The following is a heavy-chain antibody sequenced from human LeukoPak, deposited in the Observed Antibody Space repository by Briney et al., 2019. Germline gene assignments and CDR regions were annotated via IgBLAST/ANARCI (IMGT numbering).Heavy chain of an antibody. CDR2: IRDKPNSYTT. CDR1: GFTFSDHY. CDR3: TRERWRSGSYPDAFDS. V-gene: IGHV3-72*01. D-gene: IGHD1-26*01. Sequence: GGSLRLSCAASGFTFSDHYMNWVRQAPGKGLEWVGRIRDKPNSYTTEYAASVKGRFTISRDDSKNSMWLQMNSLKTEDTAVYYCTRERWRSGSYPDAFDSWGQGTVVAVSS. J-gene: IGHJ3*02.